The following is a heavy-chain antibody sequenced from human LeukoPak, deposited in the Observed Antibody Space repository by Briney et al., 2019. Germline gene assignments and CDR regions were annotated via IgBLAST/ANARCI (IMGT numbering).Heavy chain of an antibody. J-gene: IGHJ3*02. D-gene: IGHD2-2*02. CDR3: AGEARCYMAFQI. CDR2: ISSGGDNT. CDR1: GFTFSDYY. Sequence: PGGSLRLSCAASGFTFSDYYMSWIRQAPGKGLEWVSHISSGGDNTHYTDSVKGRFTISQDNATSSLYMRMNSLRDEDTAIYYCAGEARCYMAFQIWGQGTMVTVS. V-gene: IGHV3-11*03.